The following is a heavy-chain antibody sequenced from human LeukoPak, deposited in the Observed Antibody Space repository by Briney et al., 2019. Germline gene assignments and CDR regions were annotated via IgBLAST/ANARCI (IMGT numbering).Heavy chain of an antibody. D-gene: IGHD6-19*01. CDR2: IWYDGNNK. CDR1: GFTFGSYG. J-gene: IGHJ4*02. Sequence: PGRSLRLSCAASGFTFGSYGMHWVRQAPGKGLEWVALIWYDGNNKECADSVKGRFTISREDTKNTLFLQMNSLRAEDTAVYYCARDRGNGAVAGTGFDYWGQGTLVTVFS. V-gene: IGHV3-33*01. CDR3: ARDRGNGAVAGTGFDY.